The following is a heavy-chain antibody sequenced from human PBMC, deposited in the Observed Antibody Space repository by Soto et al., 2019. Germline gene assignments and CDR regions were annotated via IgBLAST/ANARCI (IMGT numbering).Heavy chain of an antibody. CDR1: GFTFSSYW. CDR2: IKQDGSEK. V-gene: IGHV3-7*05. Sequence: GGSLRLSCAASGFTFSSYWMSWVRQAPGKGLEWVANIKQDGSEKYYVDSVKGRFTISRDNAKNSLYLQMNSLRAEDTAVYYCARDVFRSRPNFDYWGQGTLVTVSS. D-gene: IGHD2-21*01. CDR3: ARDVFRSRPNFDY. J-gene: IGHJ4*02.